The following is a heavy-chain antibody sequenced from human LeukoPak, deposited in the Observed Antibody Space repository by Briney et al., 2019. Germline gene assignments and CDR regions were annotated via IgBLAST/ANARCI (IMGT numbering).Heavy chain of an antibody. CDR2: IKIRSDGGTT. D-gene: IGHD3-16*01. J-gene: IGHJ5*02. CDR3: VTDKVESIRSYRFDP. CDR1: GFTFSDAR. V-gene: IGHV3-15*01. Sequence: KPGGSLRLSCAASGFTFSDARMSWVRQAPGKGLEWVGRIKIRSDGGTTDYAAPVKGRFTTSRDDSKNMLYLQMNSLTTEDTAVYYCVTDKVESIRSYRFDPWGQGTLVTVSS.